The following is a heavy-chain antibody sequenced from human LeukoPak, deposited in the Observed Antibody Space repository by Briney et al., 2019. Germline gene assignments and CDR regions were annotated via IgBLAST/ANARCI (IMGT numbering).Heavy chain of an antibody. V-gene: IGHV3-30*02. CDR2: IRYDGSNK. D-gene: IGHD3-10*01. J-gene: IGHJ6*03. Sequence: PGGSLRLSCAASGFTFSSYGMHWVRQAPGKGLEWVAFIRYDGSNKYYADSVKGRFTISRDNSKNTLYLQMNSLRAEDTAVYYCARVGSHSGSLSLIKRNYYYYYYMDVWGKGTTVTISS. CDR1: GFTFSSYG. CDR3: ARVGSHSGSLSLIKRNYYYYYYMDV.